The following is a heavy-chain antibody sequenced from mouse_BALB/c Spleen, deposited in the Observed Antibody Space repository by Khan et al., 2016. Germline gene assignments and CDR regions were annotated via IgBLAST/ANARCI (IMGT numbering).Heavy chain of an antibody. CDR2: INPSNGDT. Sequence: VQLQESGAELVKPGASVKLSCKASGYTFTSYYMYWVKQRPGQGLEWIGEINPSNGDTNFNERFKSKATLTVDKSSSTTYMQFSSLTSEDSAVYYCTRAGYDYPFADWGQGTLVTVSA. CDR3: TRAGYDYPFAD. CDR1: GYTFTSYY. J-gene: IGHJ3*01. V-gene: IGHV1S81*02. D-gene: IGHD2-4*01.